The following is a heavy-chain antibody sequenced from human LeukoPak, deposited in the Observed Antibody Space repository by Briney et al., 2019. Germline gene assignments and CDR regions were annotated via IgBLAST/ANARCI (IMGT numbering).Heavy chain of an antibody. D-gene: IGHD6-6*01. Sequence: SETLSLTCAVYGGSFSGYYWSWIRQPPGKGLEWIGEINHSGSTNYNPSLKSRVTISVDTSKNQFSLKLSSVTAADTAVYYCARVKKRSIAARDYYYYGMDVWGQGTTVTVSS. CDR3: ARVKKRSIAARDYYYYGMDV. J-gene: IGHJ6*02. CDR1: GGSFSGYY. V-gene: IGHV4-34*01. CDR2: INHSGST.